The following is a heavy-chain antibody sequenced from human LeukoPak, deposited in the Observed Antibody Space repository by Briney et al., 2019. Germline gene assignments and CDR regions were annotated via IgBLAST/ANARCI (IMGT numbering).Heavy chain of an antibody. Sequence: SETLSLTCTVSGGSISGYYWTWIRQPAGKGLEWIGRIYSGGSTNYNPPLKSRVTMSVDTSKNQFSLKLSSVTAADTAVYYCATGRDADSARGYYDMDVWGQGTTVTVSS. V-gene: IGHV4-4*07. J-gene: IGHJ6*02. CDR3: ATGRDADSARGYYDMDV. D-gene: IGHD5-24*01. CDR2: IYSGGST. CDR1: GGSISGYY.